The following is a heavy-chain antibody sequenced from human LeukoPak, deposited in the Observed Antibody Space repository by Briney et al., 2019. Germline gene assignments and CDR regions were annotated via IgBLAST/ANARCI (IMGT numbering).Heavy chain of an antibody. J-gene: IGHJ4*02. Sequence: GESLKISCKGSRYNFPSYWIIWVRQMPGKGLEWMGKIDPTDSYTNYSPSFQGHVTISADKSISTAYLQWSSLKASDTAMYYCARRYSSGYDYWGQGTLVTVSS. CDR2: IDPTDSYT. CDR3: ARRYSSGYDY. D-gene: IGHD3-22*01. CDR1: RYNFPSYW. V-gene: IGHV5-10-1*01.